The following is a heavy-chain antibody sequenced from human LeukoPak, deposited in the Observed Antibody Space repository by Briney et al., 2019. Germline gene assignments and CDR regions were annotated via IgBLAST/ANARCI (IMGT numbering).Heavy chain of an antibody. CDR3: ARVVDYYDSSGYILEGAFDI. Sequence: GGSLRLSCAASGFTFSSYWMHWVRQAPGKGLVWVSRINSDGSSTSYADSVKGRFTISRDNAKNTLYLQMNSLRAEDTAVYYCARVVDYYDSSGYILEGAFDIWGQGTMVTVSS. V-gene: IGHV3-74*01. D-gene: IGHD3-22*01. CDR2: INSDGSST. J-gene: IGHJ3*02. CDR1: GFTFSSYW.